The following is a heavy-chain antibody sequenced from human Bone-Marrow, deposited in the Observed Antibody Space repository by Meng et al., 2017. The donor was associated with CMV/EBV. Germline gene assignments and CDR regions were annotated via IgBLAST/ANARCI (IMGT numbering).Heavy chain of an antibody. D-gene: IGHD6-13*01. V-gene: IGHV3-11*04. Sequence: GESLKISCAASGFTFSDYYMSWIRQAPGKGLEWVSYISSSGSTIYYADSVKGRFTISRDNAKNSLYLQMNSLRAEDKAVYYCARDWGQQPAVGFQHWGQGTLVTVSS. CDR2: ISSSGSTI. CDR3: ARDWGQQPAVGFQH. CDR1: GFTFSDYY. J-gene: IGHJ1*01.